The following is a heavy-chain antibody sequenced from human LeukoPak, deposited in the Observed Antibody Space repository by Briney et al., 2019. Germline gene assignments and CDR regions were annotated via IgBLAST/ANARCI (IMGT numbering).Heavy chain of an antibody. V-gene: IGHV7-4-1*02. J-gene: IGHJ4*02. CDR1: GYTITSYN. D-gene: IGHD4-17*01. CDR3: ARARPTDDYGDYGEGY. CDR2: INTNTGNP. Sequence: ASVKVSCKASGYTITSYNMNWVRQAPGQGLEWMGWINTNTGNPTYAQGFTGRFVFSLDTSVSTAYLQISSLKAGDTAVYYCARARPTDDYGDYGEGYWGQGTLVTVSS.